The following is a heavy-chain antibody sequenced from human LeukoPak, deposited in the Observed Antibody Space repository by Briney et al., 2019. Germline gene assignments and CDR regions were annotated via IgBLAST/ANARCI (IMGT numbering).Heavy chain of an antibody. CDR1: GYTFTGYY. D-gene: IGHD6-13*01. V-gene: IGHV1-8*02. J-gene: IGHJ4*02. Sequence: ASVKVSCKAPGYTFTGYYMHWVRQAPGQGLEWMGWINPNSGNTGYAQKFQGRVTMTRNTSISTAYMELSSLRSEDTAVYYCNLRYSSSWYKWGQGTLVTVSS. CDR3: NLRYSSSWYK. CDR2: INPNSGNT.